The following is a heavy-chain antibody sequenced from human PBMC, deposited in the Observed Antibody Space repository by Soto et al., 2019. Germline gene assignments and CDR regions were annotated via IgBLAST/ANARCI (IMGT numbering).Heavy chain of an antibody. Sequence: CIRPEPRKGLEWIGYIYHRGSTYYNPSLKSRVTISVDRSKNQFSLKLTSVTAEDTALYFCASSSFLRSGDLFYGLDVCVQGPTVS. V-gene: IGHV4-30-2*01. CDR2: IYHRGST. CDR3: ASSSFLRSGDLFYGLDV. D-gene: IGHD3-10*01. J-gene: IGHJ6*02.